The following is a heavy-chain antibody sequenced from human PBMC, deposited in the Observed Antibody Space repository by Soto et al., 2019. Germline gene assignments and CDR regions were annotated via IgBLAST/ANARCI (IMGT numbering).Heavy chain of an antibody. J-gene: IGHJ4*02. CDR1: GGSISSYY. V-gene: IGHV4-59*01. Sequence: SETLSLTCTVSGGSISSYYWSWIRQPPGKGLEWIGYIYYSGSTNYNPSLKSRVTISVDTSKNQFSLKLSSVTAADTAVYYCAILSPPGIAAAGTGWGFDYWGQGTLVTVSS. CDR3: AILSPPGIAAAGTGWGFDY. D-gene: IGHD6-13*01. CDR2: IYYSGST.